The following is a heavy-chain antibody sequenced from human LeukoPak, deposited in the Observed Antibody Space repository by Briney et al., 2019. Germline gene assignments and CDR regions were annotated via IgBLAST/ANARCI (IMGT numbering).Heavy chain of an antibody. Sequence: GASVKVSCKVSGYTFTSYYIHWVRQAPGQGLEWMGIINPSGGSTSYAQKFQGRVTMTRDTSTSTVYMELSSLRSEDTAVYYCARGLKPPWDSTDYHDWGQGTLVTVSS. CDR2: INPSGGST. CDR1: GYTFTSYY. D-gene: IGHD5-12*01. CDR3: ARGLKPPWDSTDYHD. V-gene: IGHV1-46*01. J-gene: IGHJ4*02.